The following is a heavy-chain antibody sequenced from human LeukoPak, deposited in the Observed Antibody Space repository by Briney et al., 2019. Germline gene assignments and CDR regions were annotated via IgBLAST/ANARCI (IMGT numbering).Heavy chain of an antibody. D-gene: IGHD6-19*01. Sequence: GESLKISCKGSGYTFTRYWIAWVRQMPGKGLEWMAIMNPGDADATYSPSFQGQVTVSVDKSVSTAYLQWSSLRAADTAIYYCARRPTSGQYYFDEWGQGTLVTVHS. V-gene: IGHV5-51*01. J-gene: IGHJ4*02. CDR2: MNPGDADA. CDR3: ARRPTSGQYYFDE. CDR1: GYTFTRYW.